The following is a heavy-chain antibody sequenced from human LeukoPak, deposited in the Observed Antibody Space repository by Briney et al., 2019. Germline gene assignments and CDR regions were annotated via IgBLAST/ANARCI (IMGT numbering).Heavy chain of an antibody. CDR1: SGSISGYY. CDR2: INHSGST. CDR3: ARGLTVRED. Sequence: PSETLSLTCTVSSGSISGYYWSWIRQPPGKGLEWIGEINHSGSTNYNPSLKSRVTISVDTSKNQFSLKLSSVTAADTAVYYCARGLTVREDWGQGTLVTVSS. J-gene: IGHJ4*02. V-gene: IGHV4-34*01. D-gene: IGHD3-9*01.